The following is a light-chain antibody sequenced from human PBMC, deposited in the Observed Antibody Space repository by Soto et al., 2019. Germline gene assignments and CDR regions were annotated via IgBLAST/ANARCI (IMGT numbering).Light chain of an antibody. J-gene: IGKJ1*01. CDR1: QGISNY. CDR2: AAS. V-gene: IGKV1-27*01. Sequence: DLQMTQSPSSLSASVGDRVTITCRASQGISNYLAWYQQKPGKVPKLLIYAASTLQSVVQSRFSGSASATDYTLTISSLQPEDVETYYCQKYNSSPQTFRQGPKVEIK. CDR3: QKYNSSPQT.